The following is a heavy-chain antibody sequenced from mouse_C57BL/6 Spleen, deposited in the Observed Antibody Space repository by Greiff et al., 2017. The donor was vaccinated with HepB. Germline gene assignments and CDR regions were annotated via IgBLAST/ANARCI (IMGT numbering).Heavy chain of an antibody. J-gene: IGHJ1*03. CDR3: ARTYYDYDRGYFDV. D-gene: IGHD2-4*01. CDR1: GYTFTDYN. Sequence: EVQLQQSGPELVKPGASVKIPCKASGYTFTDYNMDWVKQSHGKSLEWIGDINPNNGGTIYNQKFKGKATLTVDKSSSTAYMELRSLTSEDTAVYYCARTYYDYDRGYFDVWGTGTTVTVSS. V-gene: IGHV1-18*01. CDR2: INPNNGGT.